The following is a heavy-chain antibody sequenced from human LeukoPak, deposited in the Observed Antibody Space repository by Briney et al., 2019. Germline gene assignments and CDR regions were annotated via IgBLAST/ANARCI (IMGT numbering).Heavy chain of an antibody. CDR3: GRADGVFRNVAD. CDR1: GGSISSYY. Sequence: SETLSLTCTVSGGSISSYYWSWIRQPPGKGLEWIGYIYYSGSTNYNPSLKSRVTISVDTSKNQFSLKLSSVTAADTAVYYCGRADGVFRNVADWGQGTLVIVSS. D-gene: IGHD2-8*01. J-gene: IGHJ4*02. CDR2: IYYSGST. V-gene: IGHV4-59*01.